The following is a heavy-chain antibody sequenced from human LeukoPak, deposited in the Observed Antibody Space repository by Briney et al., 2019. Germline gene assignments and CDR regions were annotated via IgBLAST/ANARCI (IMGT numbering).Heavy chain of an antibody. Sequence: GGSLRLSCAASGFTFDDYTMHWVRQAPGKGLEWVSLISWDGGSTYYADSVKGRFTISRDNSKNSLYLQMNSLRTEDTALHYCAKDYSNYYYYYYMDVWGKGTTVTVSS. V-gene: IGHV3-43*01. CDR3: AKDYSNYYYYYYMDV. J-gene: IGHJ6*03. CDR1: GFTFDDYT. CDR2: ISWDGGST. D-gene: IGHD4-11*01.